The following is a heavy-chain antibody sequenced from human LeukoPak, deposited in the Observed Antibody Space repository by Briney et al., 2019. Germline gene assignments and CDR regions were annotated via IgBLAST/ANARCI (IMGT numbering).Heavy chain of an antibody. CDR2: ISDSGTST. CDR1: GFTFSNHA. J-gene: IGHJ4*02. CDR3: AKGLPDTFSLFDY. D-gene: IGHD3-16*01. Sequence: GGSLRLSCAASGFTFSNHAMSWVHQAPGKGLEWVSGISDSGTSTYYADSVKGRFTISRDNSKNTLYLQMNSLRAEDTAVYYCAKGLPDTFSLFDYWGQGTLVTVSS. V-gene: IGHV3-23*01.